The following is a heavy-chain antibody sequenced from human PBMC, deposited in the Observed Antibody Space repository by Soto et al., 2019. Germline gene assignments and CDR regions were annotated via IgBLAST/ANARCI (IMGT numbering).Heavy chain of an antibody. D-gene: IGHD3-10*01. CDR2: IYYSGST. V-gene: IGHV4-31*03. Sequence: SETLSLTCTVSGGSISSGGYYWSWIRQHPGKGLEWIGYIYYSGSTYYNPSLKSRVTISVDTSKNQFSLKLSSVTAADTAVYYCARQSILWFGEFPPLFDYWGQGTLVTVSS. CDR1: GGSISSGGYY. J-gene: IGHJ4*02. CDR3: ARQSILWFGEFPPLFDY.